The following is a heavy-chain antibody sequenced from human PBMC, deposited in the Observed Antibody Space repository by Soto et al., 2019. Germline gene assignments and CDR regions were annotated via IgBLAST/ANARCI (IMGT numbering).Heavy chain of an antibody. CDR2: ISIRGGDE. D-gene: IGHD6-6*01. CDR1: GFTFSSYA. CDR3: ARGTIVARQHLDY. V-gene: IGHV3-30*03. Sequence: QVQLVESGGGVVQPGKSLSLSCAASGFTFSSYAMHWARQAPGKGPEWVTVISIRGGDEYYAESVRGRFTISRDDSKNTLYLQMDSLRVEDTAVYYCARGTIVARQHLDYWGQGTLVTVSS. J-gene: IGHJ4*02.